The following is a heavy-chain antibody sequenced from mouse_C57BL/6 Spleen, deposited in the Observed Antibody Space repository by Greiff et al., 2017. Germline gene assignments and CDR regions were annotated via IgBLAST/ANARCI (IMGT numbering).Heavy chain of an antibody. D-gene: IGHD4-1*01. V-gene: IGHV1-42*01. CDR2: INPSTGGT. CDR3: ARSEVGPYYFDY. Sequence: VQLKQSGPELVKPGASVKISCKASGYSFTGYYMNWVKQSPEKSLEWIGEINPSTGGTTYNQKFKAKATLTVDKSSSTAYMQLKSLTSEDSAVYYCARSEVGPYYFDYWGQGTTLTVSS. CDR1: GYSFTGYY. J-gene: IGHJ2*01.